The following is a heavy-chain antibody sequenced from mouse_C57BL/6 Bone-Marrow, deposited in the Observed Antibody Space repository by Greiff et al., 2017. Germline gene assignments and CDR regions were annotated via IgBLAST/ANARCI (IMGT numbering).Heavy chain of an antibody. J-gene: IGHJ1*03. Sequence: VQLQQSVAELVRPGASVKLSCTASGFTIKNTYMHWVKQRPEQGLEWIGRIDPANGNTKYAPKFQGKAPLPADTSSNTAYLQLSSLTAEDTAIYYCAAVTTGVATRDCYFDVWGTGTTVTVSS. D-gene: IGHD1-1*01. CDR2: IDPANGNT. CDR3: AAVTTGVATRDCYFDV. CDR1: GFTIKNTY. V-gene: IGHV14-3*01.